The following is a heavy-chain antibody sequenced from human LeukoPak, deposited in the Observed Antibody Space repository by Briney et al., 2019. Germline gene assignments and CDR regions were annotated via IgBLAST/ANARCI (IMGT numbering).Heavy chain of an antibody. CDR3: ATGPRYCSSTSCYWGTYF. V-gene: IGHV1-24*01. CDR1: GYTLTELS. CDR2: FDPEDGET. J-gene: IGHJ4*02. Sequence: ASVKVSCKVSGYTLTELSMHWVRQAPGKGLEWMGGFDPEDGETIYAQKFQGRVTMTEDTSTDTAYMELSSLRSEDTAVYYCATGPRYCSSTSCYWGTYFWGQGTLVTVPS. D-gene: IGHD2-2*01.